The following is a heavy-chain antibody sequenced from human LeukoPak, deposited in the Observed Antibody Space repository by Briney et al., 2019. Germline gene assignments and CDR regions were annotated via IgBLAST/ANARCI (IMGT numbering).Heavy chain of an antibody. J-gene: IGHJ5*02. CDR1: GYTFTGYY. CDR3: ARVKSIAARNNWFDP. Sequence: ASVKVSCKASGYTFTGYYMHWVRQAPGQGLEWMGWINPNSGGTNYAQKFQGRVTMTRDTSISTAYMELSRLRSDDTAVYYCARVKSIAARNNWFDPWGQGTLVTVSS. D-gene: IGHD6-6*01. CDR2: INPNSGGT. V-gene: IGHV1-2*02.